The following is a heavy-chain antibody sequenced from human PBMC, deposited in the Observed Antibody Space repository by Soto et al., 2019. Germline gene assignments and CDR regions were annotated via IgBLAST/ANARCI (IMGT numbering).Heavy chain of an antibody. V-gene: IGHV3-21*01. CDR2: ISSSSSYI. CDR1: GFTFSSYS. J-gene: IGHJ4*02. Sequence: EVQLVESGGGLVKPGGSLRLSCAASGFTFSSYSMNWVRQAPGKGLEWVSSISSSSSYIYYADSVKGRFTISRDNAKNSLYLQINSLRAEDTAVYYCARGASITTNYFDYWGQGTLVTVSS. D-gene: IGHD3-3*01. CDR3: ARGASITTNYFDY.